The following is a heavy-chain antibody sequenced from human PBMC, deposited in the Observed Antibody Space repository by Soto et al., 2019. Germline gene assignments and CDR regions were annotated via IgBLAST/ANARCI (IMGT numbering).Heavy chain of an antibody. D-gene: IGHD1-26*01. CDR2: INAGNGNT. Sequence: ASVKVSCKASGYTFTSYARQWVRQAPGQRLEWMGWINAGNGNTKYSQKFQGRVTITRDTSASTAYMELSSLRSEDTAVYYCARERLLGGSYQYYFDYWGQGTLVTVSS. V-gene: IGHV1-3*01. CDR3: ARERLLGGSYQYYFDY. J-gene: IGHJ4*02. CDR1: GYTFTSYA.